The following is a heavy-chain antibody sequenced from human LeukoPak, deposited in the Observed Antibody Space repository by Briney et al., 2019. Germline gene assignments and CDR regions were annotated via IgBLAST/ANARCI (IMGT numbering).Heavy chain of an antibody. D-gene: IGHD6-19*01. CDR2: IIPIFGTA. CDR3: ARSIWYSSGWYGNQDY. J-gene: IGHJ4*02. Sequence: EASVKVSCKASGGTFSSYAISWVRQAPGQGLEWMGGIIPIFGTANYAQKFQGRVTITADESTSTAYMELSSLRSEDTAVYYCARSIWYSSGWYGNQDYWGQGTLVTVSS. V-gene: IGHV1-69*13. CDR1: GGTFSSYA.